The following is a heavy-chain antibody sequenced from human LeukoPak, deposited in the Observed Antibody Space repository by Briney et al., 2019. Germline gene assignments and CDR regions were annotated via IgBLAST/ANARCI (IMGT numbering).Heavy chain of an antibody. D-gene: IGHD5-12*01. V-gene: IGHV1-69*05. Sequence: ATVKLSCKVSGGTFSSYSISWVRQPPGQGREGMVGIISLFGTTNCTQKFQGRVTITTDESTRTAYMGLSSLRSEDTAVYYCARCLGYSGYDWYYFDYWGQGTLVTVSS. J-gene: IGHJ4*02. CDR1: GGTFSSYS. CDR2: IISLFGTT. CDR3: ARCLGYSGYDWYYFDY.